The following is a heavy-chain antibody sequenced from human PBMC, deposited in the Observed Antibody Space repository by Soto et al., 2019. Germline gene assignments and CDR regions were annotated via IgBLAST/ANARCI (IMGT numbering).Heavy chain of an antibody. D-gene: IGHD2-21*01. Sequence: QITLKESGPTLVKPTQTLTLTCTFSGFSLSTSGVGVGWIRQPPGKAPEWLALIYWDDDKRYSPSLKSRLTITKDPSKTQVVLTLTNMDPVDTATYYCAHRAVEASETGSHWFDPWGQGTLVTVSS. V-gene: IGHV2-5*02. CDR3: AHRAVEASETGSHWFDP. J-gene: IGHJ5*02. CDR2: IYWDDDK. CDR1: GFSLSTSGVG.